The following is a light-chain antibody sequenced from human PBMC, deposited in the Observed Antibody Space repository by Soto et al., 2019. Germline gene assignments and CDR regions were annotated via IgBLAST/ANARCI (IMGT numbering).Light chain of an antibody. CDR3: CSFPGTSTLYV. Sequence: QSALTRPASVSGSPGQSLTISCTGTSSDVGSSNFVSWYQQHPGKAPKLIIYEGSRRPSGVSGRFSGSKSGNAASLTISGLQAEDEADYYCCSFPGTSTLYVFGSGTKVTVL. CDR1: SSDVGSSNF. CDR2: EGS. V-gene: IGLV2-23*01. J-gene: IGLJ1*01.